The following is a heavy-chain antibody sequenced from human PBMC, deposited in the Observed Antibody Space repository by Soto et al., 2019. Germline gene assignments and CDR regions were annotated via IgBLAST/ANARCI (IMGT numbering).Heavy chain of an antibody. CDR1: GFTFSSYA. CDR2: ISYDGSNK. D-gene: IGHD6-13*01. V-gene: IGHV3-30-3*01. Sequence: GGSLRLSCAASGFTFSSYAMHWVRQAPGKGLEWVAVISYDGSNKYYADSVKGRFTISRDNSKNTLYLQMNSLRAEDTAVYYCARDRSPLIPYSSSWYGAFDIWGQGTMVTVSS. CDR3: ARDRSPLIPYSSSWYGAFDI. J-gene: IGHJ3*02.